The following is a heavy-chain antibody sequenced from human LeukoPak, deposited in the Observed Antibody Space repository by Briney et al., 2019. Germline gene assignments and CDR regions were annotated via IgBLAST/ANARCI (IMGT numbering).Heavy chain of an antibody. CDR3: AKVRSGGYTYGYDY. Sequence: GGSLRLSCAASGFTVSSNYMSWVRQAPGKGLEWVSVIYSGGSTYYADSVKGRFTISRDNSKSTLYLQMNSLRAEDTAVYYCAKVRSGGYTYGYDYWGQGTLVTVSS. CDR2: IYSGGST. J-gene: IGHJ4*02. V-gene: IGHV3-53*01. D-gene: IGHD5-18*01. CDR1: GFTVSSNY.